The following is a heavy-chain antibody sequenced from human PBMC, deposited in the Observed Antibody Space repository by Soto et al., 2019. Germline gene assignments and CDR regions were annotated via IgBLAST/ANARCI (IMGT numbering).Heavy chain of an antibody. CDR3: ASLDYGDYGWDAFDI. J-gene: IGHJ3*02. D-gene: IGHD4-17*01. CDR1: ECNVSSNY. Sequence: GGSLRLPCAASECNVSSNYISWVRQAPGKGLEWVSVIYSGGSTYYADSVKGRFTISRHNSKNTLYLQMNSLRAEDTAVYYCASLDYGDYGWDAFDIWGQGTMVTVSS. V-gene: IGHV3-53*04. CDR2: IYSGGST.